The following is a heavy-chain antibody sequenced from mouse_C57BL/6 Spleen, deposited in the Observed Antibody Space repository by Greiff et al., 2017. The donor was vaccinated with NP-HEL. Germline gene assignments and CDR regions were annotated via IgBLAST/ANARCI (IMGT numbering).Heavy chain of an antibody. CDR3: ARRNSFDY. Sequence: DVKLQESGPGLVKPSQSLSLTCSVTGYSITSGYYWNWIRQFPGNKLEWMGYISYDGSNNYNPSLKNRISITRDTSKNQFFLKLNSVTTEDTATYYCARRNSFDYWGQGTTLTVSS. J-gene: IGHJ2*01. CDR2: ISYDGSN. CDR1: GYSITSGYY. V-gene: IGHV3-6*01.